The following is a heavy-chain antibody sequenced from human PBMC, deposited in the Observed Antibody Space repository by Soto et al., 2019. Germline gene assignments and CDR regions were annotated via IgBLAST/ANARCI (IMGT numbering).Heavy chain of an antibody. J-gene: IGHJ6*02. V-gene: IGHV1-69*02. CDR3: AQFRPGVDR. Sequence: QVQLVQSGAEVKKPGSSVKVSCKASGGTFSSYTISWVRQAPGQGLEWMGRIIPILGIANYAQKFQGRVTVTADKSTSTAYMELSGLRSEDTAVYYCAQFRPGVDRWGQGTTVTVSS. D-gene: IGHD5-12*01. CDR1: GGTFSSYT. CDR2: IIPILGIA.